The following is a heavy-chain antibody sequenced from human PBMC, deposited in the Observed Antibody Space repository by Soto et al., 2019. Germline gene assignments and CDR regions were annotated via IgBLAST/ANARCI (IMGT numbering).Heavy chain of an antibody. V-gene: IGHV4-34*01. Sequence: SETLSLTCAVYGGSFSGYYWSWIRQPPGKGLEWIGEINHSGSTYYNPSLKSRVTISVDTSKNQFSLKLSSVTAADTAVYYCARVDTAMVFDYWGQGTLVTVSS. D-gene: IGHD5-18*01. CDR3: ARVDTAMVFDY. CDR1: GGSFSGYY. CDR2: INHSGST. J-gene: IGHJ4*02.